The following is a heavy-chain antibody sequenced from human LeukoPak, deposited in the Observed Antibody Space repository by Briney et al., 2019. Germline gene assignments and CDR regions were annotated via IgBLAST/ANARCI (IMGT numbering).Heavy chain of an antibody. CDR2: IIPILGIA. D-gene: IGHD3-10*01. Sequence: GASVKVSCKASGGTFSSYAISWVRQAPGQGLEWMGRIIPILGIANYAQKFQGRVTITADKSTSTAYMELSSLRSEDTAVYYCAREDFPMVRGVIHPFDPWGQGTLVTVSS. CDR3: AREDFPMVRGVIHPFDP. J-gene: IGHJ5*02. V-gene: IGHV1-69*04. CDR1: GGTFSSYA.